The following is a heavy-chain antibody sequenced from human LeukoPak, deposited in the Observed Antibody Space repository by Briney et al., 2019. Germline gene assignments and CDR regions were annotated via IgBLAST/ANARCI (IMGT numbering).Heavy chain of an antibody. CDR2: INTNTGNP. J-gene: IGHJ6*02. CDR1: GYTFTSYA. Sequence: ASVKVSCKASGYTFTSYAMNWVRQAPGQGLEWMGWINTNTGNPTYAQGFTGRFVFSLDTSVSTAYLQISSLKAEDTAVYYCATYSSGSSYYYYGMDVWGQGTTVTVSS. V-gene: IGHV7-4-1*02. D-gene: IGHD3-10*01. CDR3: ATYSSGSSYYYYGMDV.